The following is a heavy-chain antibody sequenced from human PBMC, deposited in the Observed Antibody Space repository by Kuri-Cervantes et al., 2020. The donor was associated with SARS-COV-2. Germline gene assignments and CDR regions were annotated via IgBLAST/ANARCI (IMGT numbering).Heavy chain of an antibody. Sequence: GESLKISCAASGFTFSSYSMNWVRQAPGKGLEWVSSISSSSSYIYYADSVKGRFTISRDNAKNSLYLQMNSLRAEDMALYYCAKALSPAMIYDAFDIWGQGTMVTVSS. J-gene: IGHJ3*02. CDR1: GFTFSSYS. D-gene: IGHD3-10*01. V-gene: IGHV3-21*04. CDR2: ISSSSSYI. CDR3: AKALSPAMIYDAFDI.